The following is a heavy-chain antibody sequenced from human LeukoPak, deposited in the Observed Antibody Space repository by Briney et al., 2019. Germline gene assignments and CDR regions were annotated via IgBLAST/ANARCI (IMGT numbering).Heavy chain of an antibody. V-gene: IGHV3-48*04. CDR1: GFTFSSYA. Sequence: SGGSLRLSCAASGFTFSSYAMSWVRQAPGKGLEWVSYISSSGSTIYYADSVKGRFTISRDNAKNSLYLQMNSLRAEDTAVYYCARKGFRAFDIWGQGTMVTVSS. CDR2: ISSSGSTI. CDR3: ARKGFRAFDI. J-gene: IGHJ3*02. D-gene: IGHD2-21*01.